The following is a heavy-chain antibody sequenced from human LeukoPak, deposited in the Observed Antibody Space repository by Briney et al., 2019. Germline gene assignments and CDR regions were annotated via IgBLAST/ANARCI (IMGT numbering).Heavy chain of an antibody. Sequence: AGGSLRLSCAASGFTFSSYSMNWVCQAPGKGLEWVSSISSSSSYIYYADSVKGRFTISRDNAKNSLYLQMNSLRAEDTAVYYCARDLTHDAFDIWGQGTMVTVSS. D-gene: IGHD1-14*01. CDR2: ISSSSSYI. CDR1: GFTFSSYS. J-gene: IGHJ3*02. CDR3: ARDLTHDAFDI. V-gene: IGHV3-21*01.